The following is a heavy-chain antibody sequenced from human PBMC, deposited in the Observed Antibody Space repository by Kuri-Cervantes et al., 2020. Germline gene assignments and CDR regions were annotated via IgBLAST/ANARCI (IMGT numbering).Heavy chain of an antibody. CDR1: GGSISSYY. CDR2: IYHSGST. J-gene: IGHJ5*02. Sequence: ESLKISCTVSGGSISSYYWSWIRQPPGKGLEWIGSIYHSGSTYYNPSLKSRVTISVDTSKNQFSLKLSSVTAADTAVYYCARFLAATNWSDPWGQGTLVTVSS. V-gene: IGHV4-59*08. D-gene: IGHD6-19*01. CDR3: ARFLAATNWSDP.